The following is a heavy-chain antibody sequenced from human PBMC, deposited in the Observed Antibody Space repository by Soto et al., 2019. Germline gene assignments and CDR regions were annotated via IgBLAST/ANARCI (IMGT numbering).Heavy chain of an antibody. Sequence: QVQLVESGGGVVQPGTSLRLSCEASGFAFNKFGMHWVRQAPGKGLEWVAFISYDGSYQYYADSVQGRLTITRDNSMNTLNMQLNSLRREDTAVYYCAKGGEVGGVLGDHWGQGTLATVSS. CDR2: ISYDGSYQ. CDR1: GFAFNKFG. J-gene: IGHJ4*02. V-gene: IGHV3-30*18. CDR3: AKGGEVGGVLGDH. D-gene: IGHD1-26*01.